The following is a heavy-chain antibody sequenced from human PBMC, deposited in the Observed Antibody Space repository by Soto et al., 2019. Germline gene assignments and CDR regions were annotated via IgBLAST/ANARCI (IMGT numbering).Heavy chain of an antibody. CDR2: ISSSSSYI. J-gene: IGHJ4*02. CDR1: GFTFSSYS. V-gene: IGHV3-21*01. D-gene: IGHD7-27*01. Sequence: GGSLRLSCAASGFTFSSYSMNWVRQAPGKGLEWVSSISSSSSYIYYADSVKGRFTISRDNAENSLFLQMSSLRAEDTAVYYCARYADWGVYYFDYWGQGTLVTVSS. CDR3: ARYADWGVYYFDY.